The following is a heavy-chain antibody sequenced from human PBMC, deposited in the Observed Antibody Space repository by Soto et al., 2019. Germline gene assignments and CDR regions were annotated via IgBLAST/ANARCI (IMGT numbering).Heavy chain of an antibody. D-gene: IGHD1-7*01. CDR2: IWYDGSNK. CDR1: GFTFSSYG. V-gene: IGHV3-33*01. Sequence: QVQLVESGGGVVQPGRSLRLSCAASGFTFSSYGMHWVRQAPGKGLEWVAVIWYDGSNKYYADSVKGQFTISRDNSKNTLYMQMNSQGADDTAVYYGARHRTAQELRPYYAMDVWSHGPTVTVCS. CDR3: ARHRTAQELRPYYAMDV. J-gene: IGHJ6*02.